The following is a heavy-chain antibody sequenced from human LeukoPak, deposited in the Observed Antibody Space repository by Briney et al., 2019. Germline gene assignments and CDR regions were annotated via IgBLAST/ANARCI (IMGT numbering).Heavy chain of an antibody. CDR1: GGSISSYH. CDR3: ARGREGSFGDFK. CDR2: IYYSGST. V-gene: IGHV4-59*01. Sequence: SETLSLTCTVSGGSISSYHWSWIRQPAGKELEWIGYIYYSGSTNYNPSLKSRVTISVDTSKNQFSLKLSSVSAADTAVYYCARGREGSFGDFKWGQGTLVTVSS. D-gene: IGHD3-10*01. J-gene: IGHJ4*02.